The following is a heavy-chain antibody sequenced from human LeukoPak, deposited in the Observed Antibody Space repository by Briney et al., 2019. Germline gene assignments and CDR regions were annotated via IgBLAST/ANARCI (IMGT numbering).Heavy chain of an antibody. V-gene: IGHV4-59*01. CDR3: ARATAGTIDS. Sequence: SETLSLTCIVSSGSISSYYWSWIRQPPGKGLEWIEYFYDSGSTNYNPSLKSRVTISVDTSKNQFSLKLSSVTAADTAVYYCARATAGTIDSWGQGTLVTVSS. CDR1: SGSISSYY. D-gene: IGHD6-13*01. J-gene: IGHJ4*02. CDR2: FYDSGST.